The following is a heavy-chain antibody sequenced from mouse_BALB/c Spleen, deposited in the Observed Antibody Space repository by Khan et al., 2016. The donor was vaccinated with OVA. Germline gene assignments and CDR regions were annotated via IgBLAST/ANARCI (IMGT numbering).Heavy chain of an antibody. J-gene: IGHJ4*01. V-gene: IGHV2-6-1*01. CDR1: GVSLTNYG. CDR3: ARQPYYHYYVMDY. Sequence: QVQLKESGPGLVAPSQSLSITCTISGVSLTNYGVHWLRQPPGKGLEWLVVIWSDGSTNYNSALKSRLSISKDKSKSKGFLKMNSLQTDDSAMYYCARQPYYHYYVMDYWGQGPSVTVSS. D-gene: IGHD2-10*01. CDR2: IWSDGST.